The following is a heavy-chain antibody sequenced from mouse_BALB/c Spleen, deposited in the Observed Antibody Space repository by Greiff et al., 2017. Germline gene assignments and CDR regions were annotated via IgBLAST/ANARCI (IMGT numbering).Heavy chain of an antibody. CDR1: GYTFTSYW. CDR3: ATYDGYYGAWFAY. D-gene: IGHD2-3*01. J-gene: IGHJ3*01. Sequence: VQLQQSGAELAKPGASVKMSCKASGYTFTSYWMHWVKQRPGQGLEWIGYINPSTGYTEYNQKFKDKATLTADKSSSTAYMQLSSLTSEDSAVYYCATYDGYYGAWFAYWGQGTLVTVSA. CDR2: INPSTGYT. V-gene: IGHV1-7*01.